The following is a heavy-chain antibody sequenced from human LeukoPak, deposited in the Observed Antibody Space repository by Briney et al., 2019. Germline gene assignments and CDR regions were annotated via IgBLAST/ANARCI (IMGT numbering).Heavy chain of an antibody. CDR2: INPNSGGT. CDR1: GYTFTGYY. D-gene: IGHD6-13*01. V-gene: IGHV1-2*02. CDR3: ARGGKRVSSGYYWFDP. J-gene: IGHJ5*02. Sequence: GASVKVSCKASGYTFTGYYMHWVRQAPGQGLEWMGWINPNSGGTNYAQKFQGRVTMTRDTSISTAYMELSRLRSDDTAVYYCARGGKRVSSGYYWFDPWGQGTLVTVSS.